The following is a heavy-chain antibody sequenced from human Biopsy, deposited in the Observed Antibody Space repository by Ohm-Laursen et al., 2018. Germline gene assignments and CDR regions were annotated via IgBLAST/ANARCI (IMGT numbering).Heavy chain of an antibody. CDR1: GDTFTSYA. V-gene: IGHV1-69*06. J-gene: IGHJ6*02. CDR2: IIPFFGTP. D-gene: IGHD2-2*01. Sequence: SVKVSCQDSGDTFTSYAISWVRQAPGQGLEWAGGIIPFFGTPNYAQMFQGRVTITADTSTSTAYMELSSLRSDDTAVYYCARGRRLPAAISSYYYAMDVWGQGTTVTVSS. CDR3: ARGRRLPAAISSYYYAMDV.